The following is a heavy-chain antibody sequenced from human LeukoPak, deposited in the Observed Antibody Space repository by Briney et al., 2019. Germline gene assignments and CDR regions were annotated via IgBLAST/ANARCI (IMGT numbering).Heavy chain of an antibody. CDR2: IVVGSGNT. CDR1: GFTFTSSA. D-gene: IGHD4-4*01. V-gene: IGHV1-58*02. Sequence: SVKVSCKASGFTFTSSAMQWVRQARGQRLEWIGWIVVGSGNTNYAQKFQERVTITRDMSINTAYMELSSLTSDDTAVYYCTRESDYINAYDYWGQGTRVTVSS. CDR3: TRESDYINAYDY. J-gene: IGHJ4*02.